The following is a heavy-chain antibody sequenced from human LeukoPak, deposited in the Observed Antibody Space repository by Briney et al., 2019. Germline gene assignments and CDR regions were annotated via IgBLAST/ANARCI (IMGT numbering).Heavy chain of an antibody. J-gene: IGHJ4*02. CDR2: INPNSGGT. V-gene: IGHV1-2*02. D-gene: IGHD6-19*01. CDR3: ARIRVPIAVAGTGHFDY. CDR1: GYTFTGYY. Sequence: GASVKVSCKASGYTFTGYYMHWVRQAPGQGLEWMGWINPNSGGTNYAQKFQGRVTMTRDTSISTAYMELSRLRSDDTAVYYCARIRVPIAVAGTGHFDYWGQGTLVTVSS.